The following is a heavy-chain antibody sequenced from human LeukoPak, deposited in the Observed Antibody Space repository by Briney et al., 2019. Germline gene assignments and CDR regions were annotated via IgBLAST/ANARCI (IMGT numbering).Heavy chain of an antibody. J-gene: IGHJ4*02. V-gene: IGHV4-34*01. CDR2: INHSGST. D-gene: IGHD3-22*01. CDR1: GGSFSGYY. CDR3: ARVVVDYYDSSGYYYAVDY. Sequence: SGTLSLTCAVYGGSFSGYYWSWIRQPPGKGLEWIGEINHSGSTNYNPSLKSRVTISVDTSKNQFSLKLSSVTAADTAVYYCARVVVDYYDSSGYYYAVDYWGQGTLVTVSS.